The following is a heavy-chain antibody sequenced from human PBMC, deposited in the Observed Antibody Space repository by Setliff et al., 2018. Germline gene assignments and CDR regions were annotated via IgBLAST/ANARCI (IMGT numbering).Heavy chain of an antibody. D-gene: IGHD1-26*01. J-gene: IGHJ4*02. Sequence: ASVKVSCKASGYTFTSYDINWMPQASGQGLEWMGGFDPEDGETIYAQKFQGRVTMTSDSSISTAYMELSGLRSDDTAVYFCATSYSGSYYGYWGQGTLVTVSS. V-gene: IGHV1-2*02. CDR1: GYTFTSYD. CDR3: ATSYSGSYYGY. CDR2: FDPEDGET.